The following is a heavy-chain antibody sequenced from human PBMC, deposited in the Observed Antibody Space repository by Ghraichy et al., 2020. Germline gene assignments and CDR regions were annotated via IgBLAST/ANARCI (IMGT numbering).Heavy chain of an antibody. D-gene: IGHD3-3*01. V-gene: IGHV4-61*01. CDR3: ASRRITIFGASLLLFDP. Sequence: SETLSLTCTVSGGSVSSGSYYWSWIRQPPGKGLEWIGYIYYSGSTNYNPSLKSRVTISVDTSKNQFSLKLSSVTAADTAVYYCASRRITIFGASLLLFDPWGQGTLVTVSS. CDR1: GGSVSSGSYY. CDR2: IYYSGST. J-gene: IGHJ5*02.